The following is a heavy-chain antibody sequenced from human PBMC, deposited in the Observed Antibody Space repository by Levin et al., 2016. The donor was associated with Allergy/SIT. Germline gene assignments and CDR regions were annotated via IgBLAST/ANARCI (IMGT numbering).Heavy chain of an antibody. CDR2: ISAYNGNT. CDR3: ARGVRYVDYYGSGSYGCWFDS. J-gene: IGHJ5*01. D-gene: IGHD3-10*01. V-gene: IGHV1-18*01. Sequence: WVRQAPGQGLEWMGWISAYNGNTNYAQKLRGRVTMTTDTSTSTAYMELRSLRSDDTAVFYCARGVRYVDYYGSGSYGCWFDSWGQGTLVTVSS.